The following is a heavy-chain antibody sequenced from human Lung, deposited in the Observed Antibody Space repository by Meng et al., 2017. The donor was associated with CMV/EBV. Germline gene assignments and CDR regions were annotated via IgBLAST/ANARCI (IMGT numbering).Heavy chain of an antibody. Sequence: VQLQEPGPGLVKPSQTLSLPCTVSGGSIGSGGYYWSWIRQHPGKGLEWIGYIYYTGSTFYNPSLKSRVTISVDTSKNQFSLKLIPATAADTAVYYCAREAGRDGYATPKFDYWGQGTLVTVSS. V-gene: IGHV4-31*03. CDR3: AREAGRDGYATPKFDY. CDR1: GGSIGSGGYY. CDR2: IYYTGST. D-gene: IGHD5-24*01. J-gene: IGHJ4*02.